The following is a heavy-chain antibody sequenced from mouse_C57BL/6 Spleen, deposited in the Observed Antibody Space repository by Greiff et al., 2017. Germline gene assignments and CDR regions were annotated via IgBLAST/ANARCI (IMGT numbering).Heavy chain of an antibody. CDR3: AIIYYDYTYAMDY. Sequence: EVQVVESGGGLVKPGGSLKLSCAASGFTFSDYGMHWVRQAPEKGLEWVAYISSGSSTIYYADTVKGRFTISRDNAKNTLFLQMTSLRSEDTAMYYCAIIYYDYTYAMDYWGQGTSVTVSS. V-gene: IGHV5-17*01. CDR1: GFTFSDYG. J-gene: IGHJ4*01. D-gene: IGHD2-4*01. CDR2: ISSGSSTI.